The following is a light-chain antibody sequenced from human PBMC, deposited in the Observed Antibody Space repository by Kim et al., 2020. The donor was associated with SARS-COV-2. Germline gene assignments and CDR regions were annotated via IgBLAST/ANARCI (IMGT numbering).Light chain of an antibody. CDR2: DAS. Sequence: SASVSDRVTITCRSSQGISNFLAWYQQKPGRVPQLLIYDASVLQSGVPSRFSGSGSGTDFTLTISGLQPEDIASYYCQRYNSAPWTFGQGTKLEI. J-gene: IGKJ1*01. CDR3: QRYNSAPWT. CDR1: QGISNF. V-gene: IGKV1-27*01.